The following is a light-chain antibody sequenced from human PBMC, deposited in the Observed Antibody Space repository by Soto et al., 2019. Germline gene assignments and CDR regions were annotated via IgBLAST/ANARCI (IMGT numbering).Light chain of an antibody. CDR1: HTVANF. V-gene: IGKV3-11*01. CDR3: QQRSNWPPT. Sequence: DTVLIQSPATLSLSPGERATLSCRASHTVANFLAWYQHKPGQAPRLLIYDVSNRATGITARFSGSGSGTDFTLTISSLEPDDFAVYYCQQRSNWPPTFGGGTNVEI. CDR2: DVS. J-gene: IGKJ4*01.